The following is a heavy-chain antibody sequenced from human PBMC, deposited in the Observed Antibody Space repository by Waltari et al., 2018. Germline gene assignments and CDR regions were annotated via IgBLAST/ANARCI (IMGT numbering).Heavy chain of an antibody. J-gene: IGHJ4*02. V-gene: IGHV3-23*01. CDR1: GFNVISYA. CDR3: ARHLYSIDYLELAK. D-gene: IGHD3-22*01. CDR2: SSDSDVIT. Sequence: EEHLLESGGGLAQPGGSLRLSCAVSGFNVISYALGWVRQAPGEELEWRSGSSDSDVITKYADSEKGRFTVHRDNYNNTGFLHLNSLKAEDTAIYYRARHLYSIDYLELAKWGQGTLVTVSS.